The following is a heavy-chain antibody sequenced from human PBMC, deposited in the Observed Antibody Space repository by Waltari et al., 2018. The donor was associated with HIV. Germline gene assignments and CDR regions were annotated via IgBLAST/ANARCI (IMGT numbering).Heavy chain of an antibody. V-gene: IGHV3-30*04. CDR3: ASFSGYGYYYYYTMDV. D-gene: IGHD5-12*01. CDR2: ISYDGSNK. CDR1: GFTFSSYA. J-gene: IGHJ6*02. Sequence: QVQLVESGGGVVQPGRSLRLSCAASGFTFSSYALHWVRQAPGKGLEWVAVISYDGSNKYYADSVKGRFTISRDNSKNTLYLQMNSLRVEDTAVYYCASFSGYGYYYYYTMDVWGQGTTVTVSS.